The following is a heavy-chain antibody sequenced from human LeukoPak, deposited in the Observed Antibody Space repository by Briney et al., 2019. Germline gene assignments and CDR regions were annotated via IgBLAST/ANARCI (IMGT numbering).Heavy chain of an antibody. CDR1: GGSFSGYY. Sequence: PSETLSLTCAVYGGSFSGYYWNWIRQPPGKGLEWIGEINHSGSANCNPSLKSRVTISVDTSKNQFSLKLSSVTAADTAVYYCARVGTYYDFWSGHNNWFDPWGQGTLVTVSS. V-gene: IGHV4-34*01. D-gene: IGHD3-3*01. CDR3: ARVGTYYDFWSGHNNWFDP. CDR2: INHSGSA. J-gene: IGHJ5*02.